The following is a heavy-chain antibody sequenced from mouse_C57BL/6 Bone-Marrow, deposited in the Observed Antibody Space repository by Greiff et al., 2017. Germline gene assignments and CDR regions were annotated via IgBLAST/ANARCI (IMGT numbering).Heavy chain of an antibody. CDR3: ARWGAYIWYFDV. CDR1: GYTFTSYW. D-gene: IGHD6-5*01. Sequence: QVHVKQPGAELVMPGASVKLSCKASGYTFTSYWMHWVKQRPGQGLEWIGEIDPSDSYTNYNQKFKGKSTLTVDQSSSTAYMQLSSLTSEDSAVYYCARWGAYIWYFDVWGKGTTVTVSS. J-gene: IGHJ1*03. V-gene: IGHV1-69*01. CDR2: IDPSDSYT.